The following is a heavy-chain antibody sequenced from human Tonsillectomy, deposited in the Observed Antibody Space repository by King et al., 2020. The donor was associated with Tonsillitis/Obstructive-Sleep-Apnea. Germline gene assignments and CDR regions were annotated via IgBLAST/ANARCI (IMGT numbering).Heavy chain of an antibody. CDR1: GYSFTSYW. Sequence: QLVQSGAEVKKPGESLRISCKGSGYSFTSYWISWVRQMPGKGLEWMGRIDPSDSYTNYSPSFQGHVTISADKSISTAYLQWSSLKASDTAMYYCATTYYYGSGSYNAYYYYGMDVWGQGTTVTVSS. CDR2: IDPSDSYT. V-gene: IGHV5-10-1*03. J-gene: IGHJ6*02. CDR3: ATTYYYGSGSYNAYYYYGMDV. D-gene: IGHD3-10*01.